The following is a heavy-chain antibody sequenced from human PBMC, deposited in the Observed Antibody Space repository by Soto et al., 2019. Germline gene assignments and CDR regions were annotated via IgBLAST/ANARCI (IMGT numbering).Heavy chain of an antibody. D-gene: IGHD6-13*01. CDR3: ARSGQYSSSWYGYYHYYGMDV. Sequence: ASVKVSCKASGYTFTGYYMHWVRQAPGQGLEWMGWINPNSGGTNYAQKFQGWVTMTRDTSISTAYMELSRLRSDDTAVYYRARSGQYSSSWYGYYHYYGMDVWGQGTTVTVSS. CDR1: GYTFTGYY. J-gene: IGHJ6*02. CDR2: INPNSGGT. V-gene: IGHV1-2*04.